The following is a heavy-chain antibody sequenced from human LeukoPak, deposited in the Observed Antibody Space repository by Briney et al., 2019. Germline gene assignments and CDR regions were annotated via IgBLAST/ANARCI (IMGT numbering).Heavy chain of an antibody. D-gene: IGHD3-9*01. Sequence: GGSLRLSCAASGFTFSSYSMNWVRQAPGKGLEWVSYISSSSSTICYADSVKGRFTISRDNSKNTLYLQMNSLRAEETAVYYCXXEXALPLTGIDYWGQGTLVTVSS. J-gene: IGHJ4*02. CDR3: XXEXALPLTGIDY. V-gene: IGHV3-48*01. CDR1: GFTFSSYS. CDR2: ISSSSSTI.